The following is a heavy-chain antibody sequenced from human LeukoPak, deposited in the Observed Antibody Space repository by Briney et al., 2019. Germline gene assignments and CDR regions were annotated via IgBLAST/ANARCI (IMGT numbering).Heavy chain of an antibody. CDR1: GGTFSSYA. CDR2: IIPIFGTP. V-gene: IGHV1-69*06. J-gene: IGHJ4*02. CDR3: ARAAMADYYFDY. Sequence: ASVEVSCKASGGTFSSYAISWVRQAPGQGLEWMGGIIPIFGTPNYAQNFQDRVTITADKSTSTAYMELSSLTSEDTAVYYCARAAMADYYFDYWGQGTLVTVSS. D-gene: IGHD5-18*01.